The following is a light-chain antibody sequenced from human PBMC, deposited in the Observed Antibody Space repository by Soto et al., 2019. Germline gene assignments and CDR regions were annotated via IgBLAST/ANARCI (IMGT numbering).Light chain of an antibody. Sequence: DIQMTQSPSTLSASVGDRVTIACRASQSISSYLAWYQQKPGKAPNLLIYKASNLASGVPSRFTGGGSGTDFTLTINSLEPEDFAVYYCQQRSYWRFGGGTRVQIK. CDR3: QQRSYWR. CDR2: KAS. CDR1: QSISSY. J-gene: IGKJ4*01. V-gene: IGKV1-5*03.